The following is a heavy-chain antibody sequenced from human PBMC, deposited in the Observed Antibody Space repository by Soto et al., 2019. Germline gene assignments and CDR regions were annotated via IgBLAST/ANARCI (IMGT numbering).Heavy chain of an antibody. CDR1: VYTFSNFW. CDR2: IYPGDHET. V-gene: IGHV5-51*01. Sequence: GESRKISCQCSVYTFSNFWIGWVRQLPGQGLEWMGIIYPGDHETRYSPSFLGKVTISAETSINTAYLQWSSLEASDSAFYFCARSPRSSPYFDFWGQGALVTVSS. J-gene: IGHJ4*02. CDR3: ARSPRSSPYFDF. D-gene: IGHD6-13*01.